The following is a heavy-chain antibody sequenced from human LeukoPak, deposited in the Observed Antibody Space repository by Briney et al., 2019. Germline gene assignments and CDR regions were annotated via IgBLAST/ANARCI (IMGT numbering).Heavy chain of an antibody. CDR1: GGSISSNNW. D-gene: IGHD5-18*01. CDR3: ARGCGRYSYGYMRGTFDY. Sequence: SGTLSLTCAVSGGSISSNNWWGWVRQPPGKGLEWIGEINHSGSTNYNPSLKSRVTISVDTSKNQFSLKLSSVTAADTAVYYCARGCGRYSYGYMRGTFDYWGQGTLVTVSS. V-gene: IGHV4-4*02. CDR2: INHSGST. J-gene: IGHJ4*02.